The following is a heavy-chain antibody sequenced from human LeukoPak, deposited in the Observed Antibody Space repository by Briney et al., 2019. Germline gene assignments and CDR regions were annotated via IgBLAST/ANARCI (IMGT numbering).Heavy chain of an antibody. CDR1: GFTVSGNY. V-gene: IGHV3-66*01. CDR2: IYSGGST. Sequence: GGSLRLSCAASGFTVSGNYMTWVRQAPGKGLECVSVIYSGGSTYYADSVEGRFTISRDNSKNTLYLHMNSLRAEDTAVYYCAGCRWNYHYFEHWGQGTLVTVSS. D-gene: IGHD1-7*01. J-gene: IGHJ4*02. CDR3: AGCRWNYHYFEH.